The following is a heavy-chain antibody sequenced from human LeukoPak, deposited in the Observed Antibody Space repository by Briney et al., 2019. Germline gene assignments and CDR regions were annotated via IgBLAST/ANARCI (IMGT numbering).Heavy chain of an antibody. D-gene: IGHD3-16*02. J-gene: IGHJ4*02. CDR2: ISGSGGST. Sequence: GGSLRLSCAASGFTFSSYAMSWVRQAPGKGLEWASAISGSGGSTYYADSVKGRFTISRDNSKNTLYLQMNSLRAEDTAVYYCAKGFGGVISNFDYWGQGTLVTVSS. CDR3: AKGFGGVISNFDY. V-gene: IGHV3-23*01. CDR1: GFTFSSYA.